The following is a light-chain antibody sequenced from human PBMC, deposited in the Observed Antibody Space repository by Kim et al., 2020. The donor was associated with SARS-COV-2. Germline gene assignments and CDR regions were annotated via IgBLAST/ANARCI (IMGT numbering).Light chain of an antibody. CDR1: TGAVNSGHY. CDR2: GTS. J-gene: IGLJ3*02. CDR3: LLYNGAGQV. V-gene: IGLV7-43*01. Sequence: PGETVTLTCAFSTGAVNSGHYPNWFQQKPGQTPKALIFGTSNKYSWTPARFSGSLLGGKDALTLSGAQPEDEADYYCLLYNGAGQVFGGGTQLTVL.